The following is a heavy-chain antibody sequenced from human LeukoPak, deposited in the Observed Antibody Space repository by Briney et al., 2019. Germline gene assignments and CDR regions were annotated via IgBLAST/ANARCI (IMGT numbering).Heavy chain of an antibody. CDR3: ARVPYYDSSGPYYFDY. Sequence: GGSLRLSCAASGFTVSSNYMSWARQAPGKGLEWVSIIYSGGSTFYADSVKGRFTISRDNSKNTLYLQMNSLRAEDTAVYYCARVPYYDSSGPYYFDYWGQGTLVTVSS. CDR2: IYSGGST. J-gene: IGHJ4*02. V-gene: IGHV3-53*01. D-gene: IGHD3-22*01. CDR1: GFTVSSNY.